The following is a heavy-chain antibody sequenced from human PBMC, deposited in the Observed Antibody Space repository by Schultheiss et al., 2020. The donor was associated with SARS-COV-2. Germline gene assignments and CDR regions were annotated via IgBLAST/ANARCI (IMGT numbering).Heavy chain of an antibody. V-gene: IGHV4-61*01. D-gene: IGHD1-26*01. Sequence: SQTLSLTCTVSGGSVSSGSYYWSWIRQPPGKGLEWIGYIYYSVSTNYNPSLKSRVTISVDTSKNQFSLKLSSVTAADTAVYYCARKSGSYRNDAFDIWGQGTMVTVSS. J-gene: IGHJ3*02. CDR1: GGSVSSGSYY. CDR2: IYYSVST. CDR3: ARKSGSYRNDAFDI.